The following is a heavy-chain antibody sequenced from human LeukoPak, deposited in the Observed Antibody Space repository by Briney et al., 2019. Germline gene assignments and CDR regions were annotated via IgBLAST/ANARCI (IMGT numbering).Heavy chain of an antibody. V-gene: IGHV4-59*01. Sequence: SETLSLTCTVSGGSISSYYWSWIRQPPGKGLEWIGYIYYSGSTNYNPSLKSRVTISVDTSKNQLSLKLSSVTAADTAVCYCARDMRAYYDILTGYPPLYGMDVWGKGTTVTVSS. CDR1: GGSISSYY. D-gene: IGHD3-9*01. J-gene: IGHJ6*04. CDR2: IYYSGST. CDR3: ARDMRAYYDILTGYPPLYGMDV.